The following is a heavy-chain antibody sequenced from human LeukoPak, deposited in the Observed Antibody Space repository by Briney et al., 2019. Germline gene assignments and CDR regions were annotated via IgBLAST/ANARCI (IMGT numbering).Heavy chain of an antibody. CDR1: GFTFSSYN. Sequence: PGGSLRLSCAASGFTFSSYNMNWVRQAPGKGLEWVSSISRSSIYIYYADSVKGRFTISRDNAENSLSLQMNSLRAEDTAVCYCARDSGDGSGTYYPYGMDVWGQGTTVTVSS. CDR2: ISRSSIYI. V-gene: IGHV3-21*01. J-gene: IGHJ6*02. CDR3: ARDSGDGSGTYYPYGMDV. D-gene: IGHD3-10*01.